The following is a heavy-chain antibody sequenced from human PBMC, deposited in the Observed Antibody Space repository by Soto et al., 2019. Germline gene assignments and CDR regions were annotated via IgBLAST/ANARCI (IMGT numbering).Heavy chain of an antibody. CDR1: GSSISSYY. V-gene: IGHV4-59*08. D-gene: IGHD6-19*01. CDR2: IYYSGST. CDR3: ARRAYSSGWYVDY. Sequence: QVQLQESGPGLVKPSETLSLTCTVSGSSISSYYWSWIRQPPRKGLEWIGNIYYSGSTNYNPSLKSRITISIDTSKTQFSLKLRSVTAADTAVYYCARRAYSSGWYVDYWGQGTLVTVSS. J-gene: IGHJ4*02.